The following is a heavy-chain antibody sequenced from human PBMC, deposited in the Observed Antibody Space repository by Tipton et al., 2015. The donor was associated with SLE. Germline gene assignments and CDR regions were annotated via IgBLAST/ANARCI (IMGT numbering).Heavy chain of an antibody. J-gene: IGHJ4*02. CDR3: ARYRAAGYFDY. CDR2: INRSGST. CDR1: GGSISSYY. Sequence: TLSLTCTVSGGSISSYYWSWIRQPPGKGLEWIGEINRSGSTNYNPSLKSRVTISVDTSKNQFSLKLSSVTAADTAVYYCARYRAAGYFDYWGQGTLVTVSS. V-gene: IGHV4-34*01. D-gene: IGHD6-13*01.